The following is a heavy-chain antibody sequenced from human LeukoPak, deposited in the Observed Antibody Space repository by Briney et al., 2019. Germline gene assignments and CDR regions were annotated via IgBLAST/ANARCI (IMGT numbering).Heavy chain of an antibody. J-gene: IGHJ4*02. CDR1: GYTFTDYY. CDR2: ISPDSGRT. CDR3: ARDTRSSYLQYYFDY. V-gene: IGHV1-2*02. D-gene: IGHD5-24*01. Sequence: ASVKVSCKASGYTFTDYYMHWVRQAPGQGLEWIGWISPDSGRTGFAQKLQGRVTMTRDTSTSTAYMELSRLGYDDTAVYYCARDTRSSYLQYYFDYWGQGTLLTVSS.